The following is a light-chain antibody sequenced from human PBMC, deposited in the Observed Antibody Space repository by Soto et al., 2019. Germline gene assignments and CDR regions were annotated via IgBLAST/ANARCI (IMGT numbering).Light chain of an antibody. J-gene: IGLJ3*02. CDR2: EVS. CDR1: SSDVGGYNY. V-gene: IGLV2-8*01. CDR3: NSYAGSNKWV. Sequence: QSALTQPASVSGSPGQSITISCTGTSSDVGGYNYVSWYQQHPGKAPKLMIYEVSKRPSGVPDRFSGSKSGNTASLTVSGLQAEDAADYCRNSYAGSNKWVFGGGTKLTVL.